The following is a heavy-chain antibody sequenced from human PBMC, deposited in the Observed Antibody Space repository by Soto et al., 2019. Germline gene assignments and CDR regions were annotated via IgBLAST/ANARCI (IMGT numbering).Heavy chain of an antibody. CDR3: AKDQGWNYHYFDY. D-gene: IGHD1-7*01. CDR1: GFTFSSYA. J-gene: IGHJ4*02. CDR2: ISGSGGST. Sequence: EVQLLEYGGGLVQPGGSLRLSCAASGFTFSSYAMSWVRQAPGKGLEWVSAISGSGGSTYYADSVKGRFTISRDNSKNTLYLQMNSLRAEDTAVYYCAKDQGWNYHYFDYWGQGTLVTVSS. V-gene: IGHV3-23*01.